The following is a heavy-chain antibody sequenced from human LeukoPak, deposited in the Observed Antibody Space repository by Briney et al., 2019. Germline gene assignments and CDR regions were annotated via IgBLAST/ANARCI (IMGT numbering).Heavy chain of an antibody. CDR1: GGSFSGYY. J-gene: IGHJ4*02. CDR3: ARGPHYDSSGYYLY. V-gene: IGHV4-34*01. CDR2: INHSGST. Sequence: SETLSPTCAVYGGSFSGYYWSWIRQPPGKGLEWIGEINHSGSTNYNPSLKSRVIISVDTSKNQFSLKLSSVTAADTAVYYCARGPHYDSSGYYLYWGQGALVTVSS. D-gene: IGHD3-22*01.